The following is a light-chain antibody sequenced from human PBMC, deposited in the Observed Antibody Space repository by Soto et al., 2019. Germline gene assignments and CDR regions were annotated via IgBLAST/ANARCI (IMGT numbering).Light chain of an antibody. Sequence: QSALTQPASMSGSPGQSITISCTGTSSDVGGYNYVSWYQRHPGKAPKLMIYEVSNRPLGVSNRFSGSKSGNTASLTISGLQAEDEADYYCTSYTSSSTLDVFGTGTKLTVL. CDR2: EVS. CDR1: SSDVGGYNY. J-gene: IGLJ1*01. CDR3: TSYTSSSTLDV. V-gene: IGLV2-14*01.